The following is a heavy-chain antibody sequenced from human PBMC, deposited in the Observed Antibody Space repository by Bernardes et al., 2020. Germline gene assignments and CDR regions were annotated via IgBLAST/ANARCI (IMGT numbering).Heavy chain of an antibody. V-gene: IGHV1-69*13. J-gene: IGHJ5*02. CDR1: GGTFSSYA. D-gene: IGHD3-10*01. Sequence: SVKVSCKASGGTFSSYAISWVRQAPGQGLEWMGGIIPIFGTANYAQKFQGRVTITADESTSTAYMELSSLRSEDTAVYYCAREMRGYYGSGSYLNWFDPWGQGTLVTVSS. CDR3: AREMRGYYGSGSYLNWFDP. CDR2: IIPIFGTA.